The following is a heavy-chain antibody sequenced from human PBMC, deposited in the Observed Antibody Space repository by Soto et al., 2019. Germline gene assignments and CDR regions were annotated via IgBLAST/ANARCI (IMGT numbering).Heavy chain of an antibody. V-gene: IGHV4-34*01. CDR3: ARVGYSSSPGGGFDP. CDR2: INHSGST. D-gene: IGHD6-13*01. CDR1: GGSFSGYY. Sequence: XETLSLPCAVYGGSFSGYYWSWIRQPPGKGLEWIGEINHSGSTNYNPSLKSRVTISVDTSKNQFSLKLSTVTAADTAVYYCARVGYSSSPGGGFDPWGQGTLVTVSS. J-gene: IGHJ5*02.